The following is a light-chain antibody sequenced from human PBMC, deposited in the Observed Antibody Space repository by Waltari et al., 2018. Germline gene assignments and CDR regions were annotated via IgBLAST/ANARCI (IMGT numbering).Light chain of an antibody. Sequence: QSALTQPASVSGSPGQSITISCTGTSSDVGSYNLVSWYQQHPGKAPKLMIYEVSKRPSGVSNRFSCSKSGHTASLTISGLQAEDEADYYCCSYAGSSTHVVFGGGTKLTVL. CDR2: EVS. CDR1: SSDVGSYNL. CDR3: CSYAGSSTHVV. J-gene: IGLJ2*01. V-gene: IGLV2-23*02.